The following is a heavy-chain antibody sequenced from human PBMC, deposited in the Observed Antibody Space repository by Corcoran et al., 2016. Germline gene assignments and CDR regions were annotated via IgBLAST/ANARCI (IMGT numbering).Heavy chain of an antibody. CDR2: INPSGGST. Sequence: QVQLVQSGAEVKKPGASVKVSCKASGYTFTSYYMHWVRQAPGQGLEWMGIINPSGGSTSYAQKFQGRVTMTRDTSTSTVDMELSSLRSEDTAVYYCARDKDSSSWPTGLYYYYGMDVWGQGTTVTVSS. J-gene: IGHJ6*02. CDR3: ARDKDSSSWPTGLYYYYGMDV. CDR1: GYTFTSYY. D-gene: IGHD6-13*01. V-gene: IGHV1-46*01.